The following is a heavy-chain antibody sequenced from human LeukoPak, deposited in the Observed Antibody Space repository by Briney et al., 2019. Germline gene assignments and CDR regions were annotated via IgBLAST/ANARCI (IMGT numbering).Heavy chain of an antibody. CDR2: INDDGSST. J-gene: IGHJ3*01. V-gene: IGHV3-74*01. CDR3: ARGMLSFHNAFNL. D-gene: IGHD2-8*01. Sequence: GGSLRLSCAASGFSFGSYWMHWVRQDSGKGLVWVSHINDDGSSTSHADSVKGRFTISRDNADNTLYLQMNSLRVEDTAVYYCARGMLSFHNAFNLSGQGTMITVSS. CDR1: GFSFGSYW.